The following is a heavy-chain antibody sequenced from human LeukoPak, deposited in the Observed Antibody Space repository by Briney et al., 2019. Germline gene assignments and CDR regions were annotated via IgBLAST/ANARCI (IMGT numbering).Heavy chain of an antibody. CDR3: ARAGYDILTGYNPPYYFDY. D-gene: IGHD3-9*01. CDR1: GGSFSGYY. Sequence: SETLSLTCAVYGGSFSGYYWSRIRQPPGKGLEWIGEINHSGSTNYNPSLKSRVTISVDTSKNQFSLKLSSVTAADTAVYYCARAGYDILTGYNPPYYFDYWGQGTLVTVSS. V-gene: IGHV4-34*01. J-gene: IGHJ4*02. CDR2: INHSGST.